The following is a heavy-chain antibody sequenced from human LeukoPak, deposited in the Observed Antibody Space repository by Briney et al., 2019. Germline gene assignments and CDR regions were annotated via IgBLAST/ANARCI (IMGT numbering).Heavy chain of an antibody. D-gene: IGHD3-22*01. Sequence: PSETLSLTCTVSGDSISSSYWSWIRQPPGKRLEWVGYVHYTGKTNYNPSLNNRATISVDMSKNQFSLTLTSVTLADTAVYYCARGYYDRSGSSNPFDSWGREPWSPSPQ. CDR2: VHYTGKT. CDR1: GDSISSSY. J-gene: IGHJ4*02. CDR3: ARGYYDRSGSSNPFDS. V-gene: IGHV4-59*01.